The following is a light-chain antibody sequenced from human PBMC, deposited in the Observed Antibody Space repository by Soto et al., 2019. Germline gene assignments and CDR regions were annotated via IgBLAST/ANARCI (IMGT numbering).Light chain of an antibody. CDR2: AAS. Sequence: DIQMTQSPSSLSASVGDRVTITCRASQGIRNYLAWYQQKPGKVPKLLIYAASTLQSGVPSRFSGSGSGTDFTLTISSLQPEDVATYYCQKYNSAQYTFGQGTKLEIK. V-gene: IGKV1-27*01. CDR1: QGIRNY. J-gene: IGKJ2*01. CDR3: QKYNSAQYT.